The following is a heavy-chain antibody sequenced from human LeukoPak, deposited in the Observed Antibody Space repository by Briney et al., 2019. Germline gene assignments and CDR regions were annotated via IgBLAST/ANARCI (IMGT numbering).Heavy chain of an antibody. CDR2: ISPSGGST. CDR3: AREGTFSSPRNWFDP. J-gene: IGHJ5*02. Sequence: VASVKVSCKASGYTFTSYYMHWVRQAPGQGLEWMGMISPSGGSTTYAQKFQGRVTMTRDTSTSTVYMELSILRSEDTAVYYCAREGTFSSPRNWFDPWGQGTLVTVSS. D-gene: IGHD6-13*01. V-gene: IGHV1-46*01. CDR1: GYTFTSYY.